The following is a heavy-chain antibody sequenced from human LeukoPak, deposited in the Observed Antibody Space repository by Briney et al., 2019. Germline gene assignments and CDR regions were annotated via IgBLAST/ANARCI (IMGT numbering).Heavy chain of an antibody. CDR1: GGSISSYY. V-gene: IGHV4-59*01. D-gene: IGHD3-10*01. CDR2: IYYSGST. J-gene: IGHJ4*02. CDR3: ARENYCGSGSYSIYYFDY. Sequence: SETLSLTCTVSGGSISSYYWSWIRQPPGKGLEWIGYIYYSGSTNYNPSLKSRVTISVDTSKNQFSLKLSSVTAADTAVYYCARENYCGSGSYSIYYFDYWGQGTLVTVSS.